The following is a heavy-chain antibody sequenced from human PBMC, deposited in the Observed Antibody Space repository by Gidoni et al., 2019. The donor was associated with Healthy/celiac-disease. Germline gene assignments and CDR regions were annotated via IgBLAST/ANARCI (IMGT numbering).Heavy chain of an antibody. CDR3: ARRDDSRTFDY. CDR2: IYHRRGT. D-gene: IGHD3-22*01. Sequence: VQLQESGPGLVTPSGTLSLTCAVSGGSISSRNWWSWVRPPPGKGLEWIGEIYHRRGTNYNPSLKSRVTISVDKSKNQLSLKLSSVTAADTAVHYCARRDDSRTFDYWGQGTLVTVSS. V-gene: IGHV4-4*02. J-gene: IGHJ4*02. CDR1: GGSISSRNW.